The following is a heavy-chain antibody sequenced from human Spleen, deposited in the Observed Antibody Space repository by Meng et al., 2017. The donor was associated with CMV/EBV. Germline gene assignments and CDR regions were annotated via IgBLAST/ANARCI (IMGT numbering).Heavy chain of an antibody. V-gene: IGHV1-18*01. J-gene: IGHJ6*02. CDR2: ISAYNGNT. Sequence: ASVKVSCKASGYTFTSYGISWVRQAPGQGLEWMGWISAYNGNTNYAQKLQGRVTMTTDTSTSTAYMELRSLRSDDTAVYYCARDHLTGLGYCSSTSCYSGYYYGMDVWGQGTTVTVSS. CDR1: GYTFTSYG. CDR3: ARDHLTGLGYCSSTSCYSGYYYGMDV. D-gene: IGHD2-2*01.